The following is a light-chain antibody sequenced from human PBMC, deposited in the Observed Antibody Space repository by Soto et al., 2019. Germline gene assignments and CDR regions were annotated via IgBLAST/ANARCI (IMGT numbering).Light chain of an antibody. V-gene: IGLV1-40*01. CDR2: GNN. CDR3: QSYDSSLSDSWE. CDR1: SSNIGAGYD. Sequence: QSVLTQPPSVSGAPGQRVTISCTGSSSNIGAGYDVHWYQQLPGTAPKLLIFGNNNRPSGVPDRFSGSKSDTSASLAITGLQAEDEADYYCQSYDSSLSDSWEFGGGTKLTVL. J-gene: IGLJ3*02.